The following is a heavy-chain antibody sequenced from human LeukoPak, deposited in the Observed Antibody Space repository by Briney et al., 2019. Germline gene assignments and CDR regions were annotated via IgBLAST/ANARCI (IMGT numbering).Heavy chain of an antibody. CDR3: ARTPSYDSSGYYPKRFDY. J-gene: IGHJ4*02. Sequence: VASVKVSCKTSGYTFTNYDINWVRQAPGQGLEWMGGIIPIFGTANYAQKFQGRVTITADESTSTAYMELSSLRSEDTAVYYCARTPSYDSSGYYPKRFDYWGQGTLVTVSS. D-gene: IGHD3-22*01. CDR2: IIPIFGTA. V-gene: IGHV1-69*13. CDR1: GYTFTNYD.